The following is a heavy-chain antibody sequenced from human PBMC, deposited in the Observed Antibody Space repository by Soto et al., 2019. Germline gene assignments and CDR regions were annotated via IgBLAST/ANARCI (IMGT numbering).Heavy chain of an antibody. V-gene: IGHV1-69*13. D-gene: IGHD3-3*01. J-gene: IGHJ6*02. CDR2: IIPIFGTA. CDR1: GGTFSSYA. CDR3: ARDSAGPSSGFPDYYYYGMDV. Sequence: ASVKVSCKASGGTFSSYAISWVRQAPGQGLEWMGGIIPIFGTANYAQKFQGRVTITADESTSTAYMELSSLRSEDTAVYYCARDSAGPSSGFPDYYYYGMDVWGQGTTVTVSS.